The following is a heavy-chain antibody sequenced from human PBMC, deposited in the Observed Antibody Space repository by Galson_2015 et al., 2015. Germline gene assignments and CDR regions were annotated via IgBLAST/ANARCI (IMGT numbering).Heavy chain of an antibody. D-gene: IGHD6-13*01. CDR3: ARRSAPGPNFDY. J-gene: IGHJ4*02. CDR2: IYPGDSDT. Sequence: QSGAEVIKPGESLKISFKGSGYSFNPYWIAWVRQMPGKGQEWMGIIYPGDSDTRYSPSFQGQVTFSVDKSISTAYLQWSSLLASDTAMYYCARRSAPGPNFDYWGRGTLVTVSS. CDR1: GYSFNPYW. V-gene: IGHV5-51*01.